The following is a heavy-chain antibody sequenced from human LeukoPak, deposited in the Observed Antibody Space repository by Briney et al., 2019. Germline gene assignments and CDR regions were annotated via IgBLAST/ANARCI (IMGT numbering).Heavy chain of an antibody. CDR2: IDWDGGTT. CDR3: AKDKWLELAVFDY. D-gene: IGHD1-7*01. V-gene: IGHV3-43D*03. J-gene: IGHJ4*02. CDR1: GFTFDDYA. Sequence: PGGSLRLSCAASGFTFDDYAMYWVRQAPGKGLEWVSFIDWDGGTTYYADSVKGRFTISRDNSKNTLYLQMNSLRAEDTAVYYCAKDKWLELAVFDYWGQGTLVTVSS.